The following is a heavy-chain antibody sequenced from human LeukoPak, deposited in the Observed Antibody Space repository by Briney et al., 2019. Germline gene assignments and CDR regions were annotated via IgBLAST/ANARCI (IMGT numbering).Heavy chain of an antibody. CDR1: GFTFSSYA. CDR2: ISYDGSNK. V-gene: IGHV3-30*04. Sequence: GGSLRLSCAASGFTFSSYAMHWVRQALGKGLEWVAVISYDGSNKYYADSVKGRFTISRDNSKNTLYLQMNSLRAEDTAVYYCARDYGGTLDYWGQGTLVTVSS. CDR3: ARDYGGTLDY. J-gene: IGHJ4*02. D-gene: IGHD4-23*01.